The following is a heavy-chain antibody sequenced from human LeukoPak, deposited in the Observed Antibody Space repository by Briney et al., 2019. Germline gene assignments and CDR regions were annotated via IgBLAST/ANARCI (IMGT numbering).Heavy chain of an antibody. J-gene: IGHJ4*02. CDR3: ASRYSSGWYYFDY. Sequence: GGSLRLSCAASGFTFSSYEMNWVRRAPGKGLEWVSYISSSGSTIYYADSVKGRFTISRDNAKNSLYLQMNSLRAEDTAVYYCASRYSSGWYYFDYWGQGTLVTVSS. D-gene: IGHD6-19*01. CDR2: ISSSGSTI. CDR1: GFTFSSYE. V-gene: IGHV3-48*03.